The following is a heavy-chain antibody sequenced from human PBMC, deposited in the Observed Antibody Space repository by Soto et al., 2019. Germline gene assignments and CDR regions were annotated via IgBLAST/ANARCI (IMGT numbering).Heavy chain of an antibody. CDR1: GFTFSSYG. V-gene: IGHV3-33*01. Sequence: GGSMRLSSAASGFTFSSYGMHWVRQAPGKGQEWVAVIWFDGSNKFYADSVKGRFTISRDNSKNTVSLQMNSLRDEDSAAYYCATTGPYWGQGTLVTVSS. J-gene: IGHJ4*02. CDR2: IWFDGSNK. CDR3: ATTGPY.